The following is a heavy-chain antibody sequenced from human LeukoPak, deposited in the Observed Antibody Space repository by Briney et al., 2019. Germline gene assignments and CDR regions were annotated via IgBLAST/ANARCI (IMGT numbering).Heavy chain of an antibody. D-gene: IGHD1-26*01. Sequence: PGGSLRLSCAASGFTFSSYAMHWVRQAPGKGLEWVAVISYDGSNKYYADSVKGRFTISRDNSKNTLYLQMSSLRAEDTAVYYCAGPYSGSYYLSYFDYWGQGTLVTVSS. CDR3: AGPYSGSYYLSYFDY. J-gene: IGHJ4*02. CDR1: GFTFSSYA. CDR2: ISYDGSNK. V-gene: IGHV3-30-3*01.